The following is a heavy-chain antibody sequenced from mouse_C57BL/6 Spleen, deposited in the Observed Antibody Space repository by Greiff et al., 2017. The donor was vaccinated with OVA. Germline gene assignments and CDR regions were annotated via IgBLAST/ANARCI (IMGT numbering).Heavy chain of an antibody. J-gene: IGHJ4*01. CDR2: IYPGSGNT. CDR1: GYTFTDYY. CDR3: SRGYDAMDY. V-gene: IGHV1-76*01. Sequence: QVQLQQSGAELVRPGASVKLSCKASGYTFTDYYINWVKQRPGQGLEWIARIYPGSGNTYYNEKFKGKATLTAEKSSSTAYMQLSSLTSEDSAVYFCSRGYDAMDYWGQGTSVTVSS.